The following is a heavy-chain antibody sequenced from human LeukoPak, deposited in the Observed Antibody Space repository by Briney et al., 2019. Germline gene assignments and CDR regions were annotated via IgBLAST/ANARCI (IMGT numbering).Heavy chain of an antibody. CDR1: GGSVSSGSYY. J-gene: IGHJ4*02. Sequence: SETLSLTCTVSGGSVSSGSYYWSWIRQPPGKGLEWIGYIYYSGSTNYNPSLKSRVTISVDTSKNQFSLKLSSVTAADTAVYYCARYDSGSYAWHFDYWGQGTLVTVSS. CDR2: IYYSGST. V-gene: IGHV4-61*01. CDR3: ARYDSGSYAWHFDY. D-gene: IGHD3-16*01.